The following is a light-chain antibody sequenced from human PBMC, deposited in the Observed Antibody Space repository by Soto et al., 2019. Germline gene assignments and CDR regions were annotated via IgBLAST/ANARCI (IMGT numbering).Light chain of an antibody. Sequence: IVMTQSPATLSVSPGETATLSCRASHSAGHNLAWDQQKPGQTPRLLIYGASTRATGIPVRFIGSGSGTEFTLTISSLQSEDFAVYYCQHYNNWAITFGQGTRLEIK. V-gene: IGKV3-15*01. CDR1: HSAGHN. J-gene: IGKJ5*01. CDR2: GAS. CDR3: QHYNNWAIT.